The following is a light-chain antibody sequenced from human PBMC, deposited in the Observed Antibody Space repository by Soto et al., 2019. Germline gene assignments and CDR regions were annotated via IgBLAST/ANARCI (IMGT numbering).Light chain of an antibody. V-gene: IGKV1-12*01. Sequence: DIQMTQSPSSVSASLGDRVTITCRSSEDIITWLSWYQHKPGKAPKLLIYAASSLQSGVPSRFSGSGSGTEFTLTISNLQPDDFATYYCQQYNSLWTFGQGTKVDIK. CDR1: EDIITW. CDR2: AAS. J-gene: IGKJ1*01. CDR3: QQYNSLWT.